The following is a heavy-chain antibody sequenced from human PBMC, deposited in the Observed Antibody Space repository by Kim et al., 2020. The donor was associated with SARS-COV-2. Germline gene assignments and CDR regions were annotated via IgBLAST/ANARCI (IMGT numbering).Heavy chain of an antibody. J-gene: IGHJ4*02. CDR3: AKADYYGSGSYYKVDY. D-gene: IGHD3-10*01. Sequence: SVEGRFTISRDNSKNTLSLEMNSLRAEDTAVYYCAKADYYGSGSYYKVDYWGQGTLVTVSS. V-gene: IGHV3-23*01.